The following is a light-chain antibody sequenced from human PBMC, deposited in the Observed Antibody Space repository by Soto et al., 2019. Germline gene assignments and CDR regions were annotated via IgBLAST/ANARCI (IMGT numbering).Light chain of an antibody. J-gene: IGLJ3*02. CDR2: EVN. Sequence: QSASVSGSPGQSITISCTGTSSDLGSYNYVSWYRQHPGKAPKVLLYEVNNRPSGVSNRFSGSKSGNTASLTISGLQAEDEADYYCSAYTGSTLVFGGGTKLTVL. CDR3: SAYTGSTLV. V-gene: IGLV2-14*03. CDR1: SSDLGSYNY.